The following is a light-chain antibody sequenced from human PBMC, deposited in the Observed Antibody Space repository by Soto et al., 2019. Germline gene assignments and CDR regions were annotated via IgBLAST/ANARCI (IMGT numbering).Light chain of an antibody. Sequence: QSALTQPPSASGSPGQSVTISCTGTSSDVGGYNYVSWYQQHPGKAPKLVIYEVTKRPSGVPDRFSGSKSGNTASLTVSGLQAEDEADYYCSSFKGASTIFGNGTKVTV. J-gene: IGLJ1*01. CDR1: SSDVGGYNY. CDR3: SSFKGASTI. CDR2: EVT. V-gene: IGLV2-8*01.